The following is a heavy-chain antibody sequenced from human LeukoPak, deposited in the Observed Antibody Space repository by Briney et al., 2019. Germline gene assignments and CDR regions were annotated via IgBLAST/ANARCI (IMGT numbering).Heavy chain of an antibody. D-gene: IGHD4/OR15-4a*01. J-gene: IGHJ4*02. CDR3: ARVLLTGDFYFDL. V-gene: IGHV3-30*04. CDR2: ISYDGRNT. CDR1: GFVFNTYA. Sequence: GGSLRLSCAASGFVFNTYAMHWVRQAPGKGLEWVALISYDGRNTYNADSVKGRFNISRDNSKNTLYLHMGGLRPDDTAIYYCARVLLTGDFYFDLWGQGTRVTVST.